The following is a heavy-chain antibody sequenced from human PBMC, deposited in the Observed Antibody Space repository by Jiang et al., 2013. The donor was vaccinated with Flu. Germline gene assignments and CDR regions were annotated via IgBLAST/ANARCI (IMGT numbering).Heavy chain of an antibody. Sequence: GQGLEWMGWISAYNGNTNYAQKLQGRVTMTTDTSTSTAYMELRSLRSDDTAVYYCARGREELYYYGSGSYIDAFDIWGQGTMVTVSS. V-gene: IGHV1-18*01. CDR3: ARGREELYYYGSGSYIDAFDI. J-gene: IGHJ3*02. CDR2: ISAYNGNT. D-gene: IGHD3-10*01.